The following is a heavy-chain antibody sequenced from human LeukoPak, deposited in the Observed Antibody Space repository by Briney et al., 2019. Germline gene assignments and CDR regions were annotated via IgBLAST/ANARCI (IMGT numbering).Heavy chain of an antibody. CDR3: ARGGVAFLQNWFDP. CDR1: GGSISSYY. J-gene: IGHJ5*02. D-gene: IGHD2-15*01. V-gene: IGHV4-59*01. Sequence: SETLSLTCTVSGGSISSYYWSWIRQPPGKGLEWIGYICYSGSTNYNPSLKSRVTISVDTSKNQFSLKLSSVTAADTAVYYCARGGVAFLQNWFDPWGQGTLVTVSS. CDR2: ICYSGST.